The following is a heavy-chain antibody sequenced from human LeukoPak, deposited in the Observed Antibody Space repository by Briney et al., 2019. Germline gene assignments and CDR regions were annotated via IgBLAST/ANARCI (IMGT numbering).Heavy chain of an antibody. J-gene: IGHJ5*02. CDR3: ASLVVVAVYNWFGP. CDR1: GGSFSDYY. V-gene: IGHV4-34*01. Sequence: SETLSLTCAVYGGSFSDYYWSWIRQPPGKGLEWIGEINHSGSTNYNPSLKSRVTISVDTSKNQFSLKLGSVTAADTAVYYCASLVVVAVYNWFGPWGQGTLVTVSS. D-gene: IGHD2-15*01. CDR2: INHSGST.